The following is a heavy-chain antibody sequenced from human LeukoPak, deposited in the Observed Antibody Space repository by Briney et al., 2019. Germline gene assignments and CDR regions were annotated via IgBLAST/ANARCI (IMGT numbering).Heavy chain of an antibody. CDR2: ISYDGSNK. V-gene: IGHV3-30-3*01. J-gene: IGHJ5*02. Sequence: GGCLRLSCTASAFTFSIYAMHWVRQAPGKGLEWVEVISYDGSNKYYADSVKGRFTISRDNSKNTLYLQMNSLRAEDTAVYYCARDPSDGYSSGWYVQNWFDPWGQGTLVTVSS. D-gene: IGHD6-19*01. CDR3: ARDPSDGYSSGWYVQNWFDP. CDR1: AFTFSIYA.